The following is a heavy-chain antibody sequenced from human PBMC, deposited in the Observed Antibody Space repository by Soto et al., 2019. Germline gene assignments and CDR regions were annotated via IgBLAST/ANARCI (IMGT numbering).Heavy chain of an antibody. D-gene: IGHD3-16*01. J-gene: IGHJ5*02. CDR2: IYDGGST. CDR1: GGTICSYY. V-gene: IGHV4-59*01. CDR3: ARSWGYDYVGVSYSKYGLGP. Sequence: KTSETVSLTGTVSGGTICSYYWSWLWQPQGKELEWIGYIYDGGSTNYNPPLKSRVTISVDTSKNQFALKLSSVTAADTAVYYCARSWGYDYVGVSYSKYGLGPWGQGTLVTVSS.